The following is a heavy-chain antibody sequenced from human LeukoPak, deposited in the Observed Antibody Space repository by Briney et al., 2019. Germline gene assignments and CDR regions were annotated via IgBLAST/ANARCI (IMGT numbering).Heavy chain of an antibody. J-gene: IGHJ2*01. CDR2: MNYDGTSR. CDR3: VREDPRTGYWFFDL. Sequence: GGSLRLSCVASGFTLDSYWMHWVRQAPGTGLVWVSRMNYDGTSRTYADFAKGRFTISRDYGKNMLYLQMNSLRAEDTAVYYCVREDPRTGYWFFDLWGRGTLVTVSS. V-gene: IGHV3-74*01. CDR1: GFTLDSYW.